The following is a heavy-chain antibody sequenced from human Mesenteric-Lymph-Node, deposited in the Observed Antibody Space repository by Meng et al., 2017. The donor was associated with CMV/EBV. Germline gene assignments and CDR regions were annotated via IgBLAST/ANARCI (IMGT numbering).Heavy chain of an antibody. CDR2: TSYSGST. V-gene: IGHV4-39*01. CDR3: ARSPVDYYFDY. Sequence: CSVSGGSMSSSSYYWGWIRQPPGKGREWIGSTSYSGSTYYNPSLKSRITISVDTSKKQFSLKLSSVTAADTAVYFCARSPVDYYFDYWGQGSLVTVSS. CDR1: GGSMSSSSYY. J-gene: IGHJ4*02.